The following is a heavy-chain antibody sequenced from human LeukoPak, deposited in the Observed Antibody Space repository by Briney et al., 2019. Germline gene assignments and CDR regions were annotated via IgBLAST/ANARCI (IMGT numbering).Heavy chain of an antibody. CDR3: AKAGTYYYDSSGYYADY. CDR2: ISYDGSNK. J-gene: IGHJ4*02. Sequence: GGSLRLSCAASGFTFSSYGMHWVRQAPGKGLEWVAVISYDGSNKYYADSVKGRFTISRDNSKNTLYLQMNSLRAEDTAVYYCAKAGTYYYDSSGYYADYWGQGTLVTVSS. D-gene: IGHD3-22*01. V-gene: IGHV3-30*18. CDR1: GFTFSSYG.